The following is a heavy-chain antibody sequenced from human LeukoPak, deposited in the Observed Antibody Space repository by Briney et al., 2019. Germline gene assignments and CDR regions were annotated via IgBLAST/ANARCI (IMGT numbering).Heavy chain of an antibody. J-gene: IGHJ4*02. CDR2: INPNSGGT. Sequence: ASVKVSCKASGYTFTGYYLHWVRQAPGQGLEWMGRINPNSGGTNYAQKFQGRVTMTRDTSFSTAYMELSRLRFDDTAVYYCARLAAPYRFDYWGQGTLVTVSS. D-gene: IGHD6-13*01. CDR3: ARLAAPYRFDY. V-gene: IGHV1-2*06. CDR1: GYTFTGYY.